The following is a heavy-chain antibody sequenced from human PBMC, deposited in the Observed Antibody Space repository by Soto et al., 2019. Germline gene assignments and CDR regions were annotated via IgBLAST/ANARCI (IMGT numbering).Heavy chain of an antibody. Sequence: QLQLQESGPGLVKPSETLSLTCTVSGGSISSSSYYWGWIRQPPGKGLEWIGSIYYSGSTYYNPSLKSRVTISVDTSKNQFSLKLSSVTAADTAVYYCARRYGDSSGYYYLEDYWGQGTLVTVSS. CDR2: IYYSGST. CDR3: ARRYGDSSGYYYLEDY. V-gene: IGHV4-39*01. CDR1: GGSISSSSYY. J-gene: IGHJ4*02. D-gene: IGHD3-22*01.